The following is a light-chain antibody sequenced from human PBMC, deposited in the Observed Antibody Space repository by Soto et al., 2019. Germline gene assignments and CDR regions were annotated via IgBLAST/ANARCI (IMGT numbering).Light chain of an antibody. Sequence: QSVLTQPPSVSAAPGQKVTISCSGSSSNIGNNYVSWYQQLPGTAPNLLIYDNNKRPSGIPDRISGSKSGTSATLAITGLQTGDEADYYCGTWDSSLSAGVFGGGTQLTVL. CDR2: DNN. CDR3: GTWDSSLSAGV. J-gene: IGLJ2*01. V-gene: IGLV1-51*01. CDR1: SSNIGNNY.